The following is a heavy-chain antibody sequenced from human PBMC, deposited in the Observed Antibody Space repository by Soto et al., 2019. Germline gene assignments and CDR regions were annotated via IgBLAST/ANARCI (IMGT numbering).Heavy chain of an antibody. Sequence: PSETLSLTCTVSGGSISSSSYFWGWIRQHPGKGLEWIGYIYYSGSTYYNPSLKSRVTISVDTSKNQFSLKLSSVTAADTAVYYCARELRFGEDYYGMDVWGQGTTVTVSS. CDR1: GGSISSSSYF. CDR2: IYYSGST. D-gene: IGHD3-10*01. V-gene: IGHV4-31*03. J-gene: IGHJ6*02. CDR3: ARELRFGEDYYGMDV.